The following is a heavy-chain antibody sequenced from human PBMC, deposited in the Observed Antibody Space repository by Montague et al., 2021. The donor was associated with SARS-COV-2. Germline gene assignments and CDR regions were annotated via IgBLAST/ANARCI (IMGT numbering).Heavy chain of an antibody. CDR2: VHYTGST. J-gene: IGHJ4*02. CDR1: GDSISSYY. D-gene: IGHD1-1*01. V-gene: IGHV4-59*01. CDR3: ARAQNTCFIANCVNYFEV. Sequence: SETLSLTCEVSGDSISSYYWSWIRQSPGKGLEWIGYVHYTGSTKYTPSLKTRVTLSLDTPKNHFSLKLRSVTAAETAIYYCARAQNTCFIANCVNYFEVWGLGALVTVSS.